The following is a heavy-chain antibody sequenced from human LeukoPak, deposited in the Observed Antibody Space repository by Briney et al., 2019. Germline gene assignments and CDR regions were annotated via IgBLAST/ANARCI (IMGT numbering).Heavy chain of an antibody. CDR3: ARDTRWLQLDYYFDY. Sequence: ASVKVSCKASGYTFTSYGISWVRQAPGQGLEWMGWISAYNGNTNYAQKLQGRVTMTTDTSTSTAYMELRSLRSDDTAVYYCARDTRWLQLDYYFDYWGQGTLVTVSS. V-gene: IGHV1-18*01. D-gene: IGHD5-24*01. CDR2: ISAYNGNT. CDR1: GYTFTSYG. J-gene: IGHJ4*02.